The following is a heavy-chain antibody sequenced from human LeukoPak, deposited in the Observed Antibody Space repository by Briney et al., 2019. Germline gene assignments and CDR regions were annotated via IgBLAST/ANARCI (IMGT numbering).Heavy chain of an antibody. CDR2: ISAYNGNT. V-gene: IGHV1-18*01. Sequence: GASVKVSCKASGYTFTSYGISWVRQAPGQGLEWMGWISAYNGNTNYAQKLQGRVTMTTDTSTSTAYMELRSLRSDDTAVYYCAREYWDGYNPNYFGYWGQGTLVTVSS. J-gene: IGHJ4*02. CDR3: AREYWDGYNPNYFGY. D-gene: IGHD5-24*01. CDR1: GYTFTSYG.